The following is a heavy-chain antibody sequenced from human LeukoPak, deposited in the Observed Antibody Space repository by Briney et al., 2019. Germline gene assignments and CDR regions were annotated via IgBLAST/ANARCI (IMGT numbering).Heavy chain of an antibody. D-gene: IGHD6-13*01. J-gene: IGHJ4*02. V-gene: IGHV3-23*01. CDR1: GFTFSSYA. Sequence: GGSLRLSCAASGFTFSSYAMSWVRQAPRKGLEWVSAIRGSGGSTYYADSVKGRFTISRDNAKNTLYLQMNSLRAEDTAVYYCARRIAVAAAPYYFDYWGQGTLVTVSS. CDR3: ARRIAVAAAPYYFDY. CDR2: IRGSGGST.